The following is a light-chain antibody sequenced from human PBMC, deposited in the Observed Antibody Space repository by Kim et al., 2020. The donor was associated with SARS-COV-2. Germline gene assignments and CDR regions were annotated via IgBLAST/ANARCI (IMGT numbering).Light chain of an antibody. CDR3: AAWDGSLNGWV. J-gene: IGLJ3*02. CDR2: TNI. V-gene: IGLV1-44*01. Sequence: GQRGTISCSGSSSNVGSNAVNWYQQLPGTAPKLLMYTNIQRPSGVPDRFSGSKSGTSASLAISGLQSEDEADYYCAAWDGSLNGWVFGGGTQLTVL. CDR1: SSNVGSNA.